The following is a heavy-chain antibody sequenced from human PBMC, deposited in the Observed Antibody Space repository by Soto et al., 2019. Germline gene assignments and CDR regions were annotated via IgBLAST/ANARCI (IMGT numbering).Heavy chain of an antibody. D-gene: IGHD1-26*01. V-gene: IGHV3-30-3*01. J-gene: IGHJ4*02. CDR2: ISYDGSNK. CDR3: ARDMGGYYFDY. CDR1: GFTFSSYA. Sequence: QVPLVESGGGVVQPGRSLRLSCAASGFTFSSYAMHWVRQAPGKGLEWVAVISYDGSNKYYADSVKGRFTISRDNSKNTRYLQMNSLRAEDTAVYYCARDMGGYYFDYWGQGTLVTVSS.